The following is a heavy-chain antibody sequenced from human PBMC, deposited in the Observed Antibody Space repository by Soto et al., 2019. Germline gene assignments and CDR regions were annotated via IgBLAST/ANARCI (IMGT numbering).Heavy chain of an antibody. CDR2: IKPDGSAT. Sequence: EVQLVESGGGLVQPGGSLRLSCAVSGFTFGSYWMNWVRLIPGKGLEWVAYIKPDGSATYYVDSVKGRFTISRDNAKNSRYLQTNSLRVEDTSVYYCARAGYCRPRCYYYFDYWGQGTLVNVSS. J-gene: IGHJ4*02. V-gene: IGHV3-7*01. D-gene: IGHD2-2*01. CDR1: GFTFGSYW. CDR3: ARAGYCRPRCYYYFDY.